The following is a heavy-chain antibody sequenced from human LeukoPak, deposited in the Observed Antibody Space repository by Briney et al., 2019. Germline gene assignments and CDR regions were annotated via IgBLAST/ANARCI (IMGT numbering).Heavy chain of an antibody. V-gene: IGHV4-59*08. CDR2: IYYSGST. CDR1: GGSISSYY. J-gene: IGHJ3*02. CDR3: ARHSAVGATDAFDI. D-gene: IGHD1-26*01. Sequence: SETLSLTCTVSGGSISSYYWSWIRQPPGKGLEWIGYIYYSGSTNYNPSLKSRVTISVDTSKNQFSLKLSSVTAADTAVYYCARHSAVGATDAFDIWGQGTMVTVSS.